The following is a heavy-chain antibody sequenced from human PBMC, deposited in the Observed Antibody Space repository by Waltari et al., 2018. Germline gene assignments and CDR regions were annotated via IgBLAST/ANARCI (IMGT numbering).Heavy chain of an antibody. Sequence: QVQLQQWGAGLVKPSETLSLTCPVSGGSVSSGRHYWSWIRQPPGKGLEWIGYIYYSGSTNYNPSLKSRVTISVDTSKNQFSLKLSSVTAADTAVYYCARDEVTEDAFDIWGQGTMVTVSS. CDR2: IYYSGST. CDR1: GGSVSSGRHY. V-gene: IGHV4-61*01. D-gene: IGHD5-18*01. CDR3: ARDEVTEDAFDI. J-gene: IGHJ3*02.